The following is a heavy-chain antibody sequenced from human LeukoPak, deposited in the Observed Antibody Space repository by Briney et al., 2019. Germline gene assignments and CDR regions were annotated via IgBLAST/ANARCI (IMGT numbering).Heavy chain of an antibody. CDR2: IYYSGST. D-gene: IGHD3-22*01. CDR1: GGSISSSSYY. CDR3: ARQGGGYYYDSSGYYWKGFDY. V-gene: IGHV4-39*01. J-gene: IGHJ4*02. Sequence: SETLSLTCTVSGGSISSSSYYWGWIRQPPGKGLEWIGSIYYSGSTYYNPALKSRVTISVDTSNNQFSLELSAVTAADTLVYYCARQGGGYYYDSSGYYWKGFDYWGQGTLVTVSS.